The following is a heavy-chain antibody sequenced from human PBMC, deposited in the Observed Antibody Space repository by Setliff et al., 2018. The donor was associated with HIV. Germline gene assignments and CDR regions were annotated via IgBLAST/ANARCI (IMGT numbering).Heavy chain of an antibody. CDR3: TRLRGYSYGLASYYYYYMDV. CDR2: IGGKPYGGTT. J-gene: IGHJ6*03. V-gene: IGHV3-49*04. D-gene: IGHD5-18*01. CDR1: GFTFGDYA. Sequence: PGGSLRLXCAASGFTFGDYAMNWVRQTPGKGLEWVGFIGGKPYGGTTEYAASVKGRFTISRDDSKSIAYLQMNSLKTEDTAVYYCTRLRGYSYGLASYYYYYMDVWGKGTTVTVSS.